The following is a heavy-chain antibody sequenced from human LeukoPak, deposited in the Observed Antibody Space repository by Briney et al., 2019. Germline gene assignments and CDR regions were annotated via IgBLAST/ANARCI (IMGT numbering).Heavy chain of an antibody. CDR3: ARDYLVGAPLDS. Sequence: TSETLSLTSTVSGVSITNCYWAWIRQPAGKGLEWIGRMYISGSTNYNPSLKSRVSISIDKTKNQFSLKLRSVTAADTAIYYCARDYLVGAPLDSWGQGTLVTVSS. CDR1: GVSITNCY. CDR2: MYISGST. V-gene: IGHV4-4*07. J-gene: IGHJ4*02. D-gene: IGHD1-26*01.